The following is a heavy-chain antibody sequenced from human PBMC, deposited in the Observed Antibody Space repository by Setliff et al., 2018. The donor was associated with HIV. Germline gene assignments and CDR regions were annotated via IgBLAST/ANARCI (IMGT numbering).Heavy chain of an antibody. Sequence: SETLSLTCTVSGGSISSGGYYWSWIRQHPGKGLEWIGYIYYSGSTYYNPSLKSRVTISVDTSKNQFSLNLSSVTAADTALYYCARSSDRFCSGGSCSPVIYYWGQGTLVTVS. CDR2: IYYSGST. CDR1: GGSISSGGYY. D-gene: IGHD2-15*01. CDR3: ARSSDRFCSGGSCSPVIYY. J-gene: IGHJ4*02. V-gene: IGHV4-31*03.